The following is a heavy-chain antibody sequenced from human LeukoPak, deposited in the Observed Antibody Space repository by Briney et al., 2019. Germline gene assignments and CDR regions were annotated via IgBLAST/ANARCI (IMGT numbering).Heavy chain of an antibody. CDR3: ARVKQRLVRLLGRDTTYNYYYYMAV. D-gene: IGHD6-13*01. Sequence: SETLSLTCTVSGYSFSYFYWSWIRQPPGKGLEWIGYIYNTGSTNYNPSLKSRVTISLDTSKNQFSLKLSSVTAADTAVYYCARVKQRLVRLLGRDTTYNYYYYMAVWGKGTTVTVSS. CDR1: GYSFSYFY. V-gene: IGHV4-59*01. CDR2: IYNTGST. J-gene: IGHJ6*03.